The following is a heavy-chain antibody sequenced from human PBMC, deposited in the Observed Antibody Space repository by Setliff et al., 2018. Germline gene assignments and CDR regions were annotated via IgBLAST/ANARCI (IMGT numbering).Heavy chain of an antibody. V-gene: IGHV4-31*11. CDR2: IYYSGST. Sequence: SETLSLTCAVYGGSFSGYYWSWIRQHPGKGLEWIGYIYYSGSTYYNPSLKSRVTISVDTSKNQFSLRLNSATAADTAVYYCARLRGAFDYWGQGTLVTVSS. CDR1: GGSFSGYY. D-gene: IGHD3-16*01. CDR3: ARLRGAFDY. J-gene: IGHJ4*02.